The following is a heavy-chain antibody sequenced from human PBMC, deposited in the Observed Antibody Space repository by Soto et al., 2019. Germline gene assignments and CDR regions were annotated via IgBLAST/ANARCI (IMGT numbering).Heavy chain of an antibody. J-gene: IGHJ4*02. D-gene: IGHD5-12*01. CDR2: IYYSGST. CDR1: GGSISSYY. Sequence: SETLSLTCTVSGGSISSYYWTWLRQPPGKGLEWIGYIYYSGSTNYNPSLKSRVTISVDTSKNQFSLKLSSVTAADTAVYYCARTTIRGYSGYPPHTFDYWGQGTLVTVTS. CDR3: ARTTIRGYSGYPPHTFDY. V-gene: IGHV4-59*01.